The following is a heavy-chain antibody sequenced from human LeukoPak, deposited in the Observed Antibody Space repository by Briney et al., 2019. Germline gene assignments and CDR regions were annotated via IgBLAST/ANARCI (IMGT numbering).Heavy chain of an antibody. CDR2: IYTGGST. V-gene: IGHV3-66*02. CDR1: GFTVDSNY. J-gene: IGHJ6*02. D-gene: IGHD6-13*01. Sequence: GGSLRLSCAASGFTVDSNYMSWVRQAPGKGLEWVSLIYTGGSTYYADSVRGRFTISRDNSKNTLYLQMDSLRPEDTAVYYCARGFGKAAANVFGGYTMDVWGQGTTVTVSS. CDR3: ARGFGKAAANVFGGYTMDV.